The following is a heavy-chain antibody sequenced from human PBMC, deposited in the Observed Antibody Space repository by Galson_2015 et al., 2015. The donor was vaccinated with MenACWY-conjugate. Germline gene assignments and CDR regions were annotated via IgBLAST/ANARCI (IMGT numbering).Heavy chain of an antibody. Sequence: SLRLSCAASGFTFSFYSMDWVRQAPGKGLEWVSSISSSSSHKNYADSVRGRFTISRDNAKNSLYLQMNSLRAEDTAVYYCARHGPYSNGYYYGMDVWGQGTTVTVSS. V-gene: IGHV3-21*06. J-gene: IGHJ6*02. D-gene: IGHD4-11*01. CDR1: GFTFSFYS. CDR2: ISSSSSHK. CDR3: ARHGPYSNGYYYGMDV.